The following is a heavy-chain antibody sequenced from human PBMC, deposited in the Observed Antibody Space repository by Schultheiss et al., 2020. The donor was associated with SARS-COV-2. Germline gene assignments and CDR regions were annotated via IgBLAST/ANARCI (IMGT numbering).Heavy chain of an antibody. CDR1: GFTFSSYG. CDR2: ITHDGSLK. CDR3: ARATHGDSSGYYRGGDYYYGMDV. J-gene: IGHJ6*02. Sequence: GGSLRLSCEASGFTFSSYGMHWVRQGPGKGLEWIALITHDGSLKYYADSVKGRYSISRDNSKNTLYLQMNSLRAEDTAVYYCARATHGDSSGYYRGGDYYYGMDVWGQGTTVTVSS. D-gene: IGHD3-22*01. V-gene: IGHV3-30*03.